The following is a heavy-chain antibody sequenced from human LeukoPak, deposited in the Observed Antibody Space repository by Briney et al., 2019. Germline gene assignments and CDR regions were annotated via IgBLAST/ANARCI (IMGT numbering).Heavy chain of an antibody. CDR1: GFTFSSYS. CDR3: AKVFRAVVVAATWFDP. V-gene: IGHV3-23*01. J-gene: IGHJ5*02. Sequence: GGSLRLSCAASGFTFSSYSMNWVRQAPGKGLEWVSAISGSGGSTYYADSVKGRFTISRDNSKNTLYLQMNSLRAEDTAVYYCAKVFRAVVVAATWFDPRGQGTLVTVSS. D-gene: IGHD2-15*01. CDR2: ISGSGGST.